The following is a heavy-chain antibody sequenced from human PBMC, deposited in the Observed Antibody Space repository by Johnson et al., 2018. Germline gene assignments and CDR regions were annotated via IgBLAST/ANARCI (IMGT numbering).Heavy chain of an antibody. D-gene: IGHD3-22*01. V-gene: IGHV1-46*01. CDR3: ARGFGSSAYYYGGGAFDI. Sequence: QVQLVESGAEVKKPGASVKVSCKASGYTFTSYYMHWVRQAPGQGLEWMGIINPSGGSTSYPQKFQGRVPMTRDTSTSPVYMERSSLRSGGTAGYFCARGFGSSAYYYGGGAFDIWGQGTMVTVSS. CDR1: GYTFTSYY. CDR2: INPSGGST. J-gene: IGHJ3*02.